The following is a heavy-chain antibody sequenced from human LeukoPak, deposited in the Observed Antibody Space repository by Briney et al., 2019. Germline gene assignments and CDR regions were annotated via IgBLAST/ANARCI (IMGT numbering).Heavy chain of an antibody. D-gene: IGHD6-6*01. Sequence: EASVKVSCKASGYTFTSYYMHWVRQAPGQGLEWMGIINPSGGSTSYAQKFQGRVTMTRDTSTSTVYMELSSLRSEDTAVYYCAKNAFEYSSSSQSDVWGQGTTVTVSS. J-gene: IGHJ6*02. CDR1: GYTFTSYY. V-gene: IGHV1-46*01. CDR3: AKNAFEYSSSSQSDV. CDR2: INPSGGST.